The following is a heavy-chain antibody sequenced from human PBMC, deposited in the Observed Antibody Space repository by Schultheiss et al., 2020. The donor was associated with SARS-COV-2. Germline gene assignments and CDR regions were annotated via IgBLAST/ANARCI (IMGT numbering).Heavy chain of an antibody. Sequence: ASVKVSCKASGYTFTSYAMHWVRQAPGQRLEWMGWINAGNGNTKYSQKFQGRVTITADKSTSTAYMELSSLRSEDTAVYYCARDLTYIPAAGTPYYFDYWGQGTLVTVSS. J-gene: IGHJ4*02. D-gene: IGHD6-13*01. CDR1: GYTFTSYA. CDR2: INAGNGNT. CDR3: ARDLTYIPAAGTPYYFDY. V-gene: IGHV1-3*01.